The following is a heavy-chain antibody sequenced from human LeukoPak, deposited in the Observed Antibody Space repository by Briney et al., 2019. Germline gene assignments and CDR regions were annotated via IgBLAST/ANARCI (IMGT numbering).Heavy chain of an antibody. V-gene: IGHV1-2*02. CDR3: ARDSADDSLNALDI. J-gene: IGHJ3*02. CDR2: INPNSGGI. Sequence: ASVKVSCKASGYTFTGYYVHWVRQAPGQGLEWMGWINPNSGGINHAQKFEGRVTLTRDTSISTAYMELSSLRSDDTAVYYCARDSADDSLNALDIWGQGTMVTVSS. D-gene: IGHD2-21*02. CDR1: GYTFTGYY.